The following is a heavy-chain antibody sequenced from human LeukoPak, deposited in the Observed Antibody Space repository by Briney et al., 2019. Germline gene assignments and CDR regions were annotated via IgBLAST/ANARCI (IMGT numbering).Heavy chain of an antibody. CDR2: INHSGST. CDR1: GGSFSGYY. Sequence: SETLSLTCAVYGGSFSGYYWSWIRQPPGKGLEWIGEINHSGSTNYNPSLKSRVTISVDTSKNQFSLKLSSVTAADTAVYYCARGGIGYNPSYYFDYWGQGTLVTVSS. D-gene: IGHD5-24*01. J-gene: IGHJ4*02. CDR3: ARGGIGYNPSYYFDY. V-gene: IGHV4-34*01.